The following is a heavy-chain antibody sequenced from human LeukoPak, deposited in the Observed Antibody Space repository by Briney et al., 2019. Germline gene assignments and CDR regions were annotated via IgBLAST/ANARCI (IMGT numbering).Heavy chain of an antibody. V-gene: IGHV4-39*01. CDR2: IYYSGSN. Sequence: PSETLSLTCIVPGGHISSRNYYWGWIPQPPGKGLEWIGSIYYSGSNYYNPSLKSRVTISVDTSKNQFSLKLSSVTAADTAVYYCARLDGIAVAGYFDYWGPGTLVTVSS. CDR3: ARLDGIAVAGYFDY. D-gene: IGHD6-19*01. CDR1: GGHISSRNYY. J-gene: IGHJ4*02.